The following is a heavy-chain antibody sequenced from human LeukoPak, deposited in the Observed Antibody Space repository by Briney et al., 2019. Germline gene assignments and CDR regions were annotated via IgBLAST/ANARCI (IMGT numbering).Heavy chain of an antibody. CDR2: MNTNSGDT. D-gene: IGHD3-16*01. CDR1: GYTFTNYD. J-gene: IGHJ4*02. Sequence: ASVKVSCKASGYTFTNYDIKWVRQAPGQGLEWMGWMNTNSGDTDYIHTFRVKVTMTRDTSISTAYMEPRSLTHEDQALSYCTRSGFGGGVRFAFWGQGTPVTVSS. V-gene: IGHV1-8*01. CDR3: TRSGFGGGVRFAF.